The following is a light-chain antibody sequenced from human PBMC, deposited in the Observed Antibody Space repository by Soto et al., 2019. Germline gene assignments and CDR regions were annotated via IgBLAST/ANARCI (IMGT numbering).Light chain of an antibody. J-gene: IGLJ1*01. CDR2: EVS. CDR3: SSYAGSNNYV. CDR1: SSEVGGYNY. V-gene: IGLV2-8*01. Sequence: SVLTQAPSASGSPGQSVSISCTGTSSEVGGYNYVSWYQQHPGKAPKLMIYEVSKRPSVVPDRFSGSKSGNTASLTVSGLQAEDEADYYCSSYAGSNNYVFGTGTKVTVL.